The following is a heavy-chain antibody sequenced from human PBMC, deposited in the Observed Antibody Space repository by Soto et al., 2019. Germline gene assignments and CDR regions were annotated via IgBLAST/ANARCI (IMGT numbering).Heavy chain of an antibody. J-gene: IGHJ6*02. CDR1: GGSVSSGSYY. V-gene: IGHV4-61*01. Sequence: SETLSLTCTVSGGSVSSGSYYWSWIRQPPGKGLEWIGYIYYSGSTNYNPSLKSRVTISVDTSKNQFSLKLSSVTAADTAVYYCASVTRTCISTSCYRYYYGMDVWGHGTTVTVS. D-gene: IGHD2-2*02. CDR2: IYYSGST. CDR3: ASVTRTCISTSCYRYYYGMDV.